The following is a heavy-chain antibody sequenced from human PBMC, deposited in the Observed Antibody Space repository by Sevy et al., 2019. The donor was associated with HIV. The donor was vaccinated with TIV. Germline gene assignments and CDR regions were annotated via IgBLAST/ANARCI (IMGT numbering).Heavy chain of an antibody. D-gene: IGHD3-22*01. J-gene: IGHJ3*02. V-gene: IGHV3-48*02. CDR2: ISSSSSTI. Sequence: GGSLRLSCAASGFTFSSYSMNWVRQAPGKGLEWVSYISSSSSTIYYADSVKGRFTISRDNAKNSLYLQMNSLRDEDTAVYYCAGTHYYDSSGYPFDIWGQGTMVTASS. CDR1: GFTFSSYS. CDR3: AGTHYYDSSGYPFDI.